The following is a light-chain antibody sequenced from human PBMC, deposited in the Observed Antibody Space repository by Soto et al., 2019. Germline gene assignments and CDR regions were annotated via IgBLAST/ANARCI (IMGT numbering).Light chain of an antibody. J-gene: IGKJ4*01. Sequence: EIVMTQSPATLSVSPGERATLSCRASQSVSGNLAWYQQKPGQPPRLLIYGASTRATGIPDRFRGSGSGTECTLTISSLQSEDFAVYYCQQYNNWTLTFGGGTKVEIK. CDR3: QQYNNWTLT. CDR1: QSVSGN. CDR2: GAS. V-gene: IGKV3-15*01.